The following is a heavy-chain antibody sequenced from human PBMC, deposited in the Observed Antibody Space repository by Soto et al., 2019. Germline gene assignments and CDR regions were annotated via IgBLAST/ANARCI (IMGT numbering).Heavy chain of an antibody. CDR2: IKRDGSEK. Sequence: EVQLVESGGGLVQPGGSLRLSCAASGFTFSRYWMSWVRQAPRKGLEGLANIKRDGSEKYYVDSVKGRFTISRDNAKNSVYLQMNSLRAEDTAVYYCARDFEGSYGYGPFEYWGQGTLVTVSS. D-gene: IGHD5-18*01. V-gene: IGHV3-7*03. J-gene: IGHJ4*02. CDR3: ARDFEGSYGYGPFEY. CDR1: GFTFSRYW.